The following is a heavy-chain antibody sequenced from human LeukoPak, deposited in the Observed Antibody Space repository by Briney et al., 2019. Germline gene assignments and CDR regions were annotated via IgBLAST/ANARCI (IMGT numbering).Heavy chain of an antibody. Sequence: PSETLSLTCTVSGGSISSYYWSWIRQPPGKGLEWIAYIYSSGSTNYNPSLKSRVTISLDTSKNQFSLKLNSVTAADTAVYYCARNRVKRWLSQDLDSWGQGTLVTVSS. CDR1: GGSISSYY. D-gene: IGHD5-24*01. J-gene: IGHJ4*02. CDR2: IYSSGST. V-gene: IGHV4-59*08. CDR3: ARNRVKRWLSQDLDS.